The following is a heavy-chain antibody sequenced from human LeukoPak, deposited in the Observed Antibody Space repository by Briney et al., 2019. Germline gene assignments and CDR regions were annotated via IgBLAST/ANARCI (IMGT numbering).Heavy chain of an antibody. D-gene: IGHD3-16*02. CDR3: VRDIELST. CDR2: INFSGGNT. Sequence: GRSLRPSCAASGFTFSDSAMTWVRQAPGKGLEWVSLINFSGGNTYYADSVKGRFTISRDNSKDTLYLQMNSLRAEDTAIYYCVRDIELSTWGLGTMVTVSS. V-gene: IGHV3-23*01. J-gene: IGHJ3*01. CDR1: GFTFSDSA.